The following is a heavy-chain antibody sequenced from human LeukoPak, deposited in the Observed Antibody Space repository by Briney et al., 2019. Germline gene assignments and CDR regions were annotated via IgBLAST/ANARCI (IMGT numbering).Heavy chain of an antibody. CDR3: ARARYYDILTGQLFDY. J-gene: IGHJ4*02. V-gene: IGHV4-59*01. Sequence: PSETLSLTCTVSGGSISSYYWSWIRQPPGKGLEWIGYIYYSGSTNYNPSLKSRVTISVDTSKNQFSLKLSSVTAADTAVYYCARARYYDILTGQLFDYWGQGTLVTVSS. CDR2: IYYSGST. CDR1: GGSISSYY. D-gene: IGHD3-9*01.